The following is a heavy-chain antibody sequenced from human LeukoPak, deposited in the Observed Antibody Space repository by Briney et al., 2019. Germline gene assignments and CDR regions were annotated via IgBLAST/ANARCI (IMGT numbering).Heavy chain of an antibody. CDR1: GFKFSDFW. D-gene: IGHD3-16*01. Sequence: PGGSLRLSCGASGFKFSDFWPGWVRQAPGKGLEWVADIKQDGSKKYYVDSLKGRVTISRDNAKNSLYLQMNNVGVDDTAEYYCVRDDDYGFDYWGQGTLLTVSS. V-gene: IGHV3-7*04. CDR2: IKQDGSKK. J-gene: IGHJ4*02. CDR3: VRDDDYGFDY.